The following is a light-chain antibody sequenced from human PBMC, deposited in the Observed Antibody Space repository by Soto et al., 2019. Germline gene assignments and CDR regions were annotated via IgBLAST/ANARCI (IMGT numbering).Light chain of an antibody. CDR1: SSDVGAYNY. Sequence: QSVLTQPASVSGSPGQSITRSCTWTSSDVGAYNYVSWYQQHPGKAPKLMIYDVSHRPSGVSHRFSGSKSGNTASLTISGLQAEDEADYYCGSYTTSSNYVFGTGTKVTVL. CDR2: DVS. CDR3: GSYTTSSNYV. J-gene: IGLJ1*01. V-gene: IGLV2-14*01.